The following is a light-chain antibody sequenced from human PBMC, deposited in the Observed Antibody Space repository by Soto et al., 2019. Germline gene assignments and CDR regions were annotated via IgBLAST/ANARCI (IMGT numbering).Light chain of an antibody. V-gene: IGLV4-69*01. CDR3: QTWGTGIHVV. Sequence: QSVLTQSPSASASLGASVKLTCTLSSGHSSYAIAWHQQQSEKGPRYLMKLNSDGSHGKGDGIPDRFSGSSSGAERYLTISSLQSEDEADYYCQTWGTGIHVVFGGGTKVTVL. CDR2: LNSDGSH. J-gene: IGLJ2*01. CDR1: SGHSSYA.